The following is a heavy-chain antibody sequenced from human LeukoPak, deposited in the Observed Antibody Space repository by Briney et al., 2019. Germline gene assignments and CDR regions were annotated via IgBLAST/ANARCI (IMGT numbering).Heavy chain of an antibody. J-gene: IGHJ4*02. CDR1: GFTFSSYT. Sequence: PGGSLRLSCAASGFTFSSYTMSWVRQGPGKGLEWVSAVTGTGGDTYYANSVTGRFTISRDNSKNTLSLQMNSLRAEDTAVYYCAKDRPSGGSCLHWGQGTLATVSS. D-gene: IGHD2-15*01. CDR3: AKDRPSGGSCLH. V-gene: IGHV3-23*01. CDR2: VTGTGGDT.